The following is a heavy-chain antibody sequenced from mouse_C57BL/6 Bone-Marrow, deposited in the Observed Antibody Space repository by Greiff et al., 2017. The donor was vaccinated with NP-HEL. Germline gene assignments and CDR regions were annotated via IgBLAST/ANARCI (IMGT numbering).Heavy chain of an antibody. Sequence: QVQLQQSGAELVRPGASVKLSRKASGYTFTDYYINWVKQRPGQGPEWIARIYPGSGNTYYNEKFKGKGTLTAEKSSTSPYMQLSSLTSEDSAVYFCARPDYYGSSYWYFDVWGTGTTVTVSS. CDR3: ARPDYYGSSYWYFDV. V-gene: IGHV1-76*01. CDR1: GYTFTDYY. J-gene: IGHJ1*03. CDR2: IYPGSGNT. D-gene: IGHD1-1*01.